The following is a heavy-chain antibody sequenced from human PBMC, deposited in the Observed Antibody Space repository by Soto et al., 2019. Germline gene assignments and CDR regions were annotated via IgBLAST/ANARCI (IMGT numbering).Heavy chain of an antibody. D-gene: IGHD2-2*01. CDR2: FDPEDGET. CDR1: GYTLTELS. V-gene: IGHV1-24*01. CDR3: ATAVPAATYYYYGVDV. Sequence: GASVKVSCKVSGYTLTELSMHWVRQAPGKGLEWMGGFDPEDGETIYAQKFQGRVTMTEDTSTDTAYMELSSLRSEDTAVYYCATAVPAATYYYYGVDVWGQGTTVTVSS. J-gene: IGHJ6*02.